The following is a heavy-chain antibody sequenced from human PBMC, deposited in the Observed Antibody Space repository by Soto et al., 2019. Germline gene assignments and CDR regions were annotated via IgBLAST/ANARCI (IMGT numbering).Heavy chain of an antibody. J-gene: IGHJ5*02. CDR2: SIPIFGTA. CDR1: GGTFSSYA. D-gene: IGHD3-10*01. CDR3: ARAYGSGSYYYNWFDP. Sequence: QVQLVQSGAEVKKPGSSVKVSCKASGGTFSSYAISWVRQAPGQGLEWMGGSIPIFGTANYAQKFQGRVTITADKSTSTAYMELSSLRSEDTAVYSCARAYGSGSYYYNWFDPWGQGPLVTVSS. V-gene: IGHV1-69*06.